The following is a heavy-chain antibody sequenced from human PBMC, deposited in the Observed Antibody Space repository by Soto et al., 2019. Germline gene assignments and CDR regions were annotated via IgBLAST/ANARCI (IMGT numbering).Heavy chain of an antibody. CDR3: AREKWLVRRNDPFDI. CDR2: INPNGGST. V-gene: IGHV1-46*01. D-gene: IGHD6-19*01. J-gene: IGHJ3*02. CDR1: GYTFINYY. Sequence: QVQLVQSGAEVKKPGASVKVSCKASGYTFINYYMHWVRQAPGQGLEWMGIINPNGGSTTYGQKFQGRVTWTRNTSTNTVNMELSSLRSEDTAVYYCAREKWLVRRNDPFDIWGQGTMVTVSS.